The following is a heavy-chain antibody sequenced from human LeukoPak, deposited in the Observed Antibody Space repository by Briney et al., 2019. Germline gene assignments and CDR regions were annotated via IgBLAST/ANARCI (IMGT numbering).Heavy chain of an antibody. J-gene: IGHJ5*01. Sequence: SQTLSLTCTVSGDSIMAGDYAWSWIRQPPGKGLEWIGYIYHGGATYYNPSLKSRVTLSVDRSKNQFSLRLNSVTAADTAVYYCARTKNYGAYDFDSWSQGTLVTVSS. V-gene: IGHV4-30-2*01. CDR1: GDSIMAGDYA. CDR2: IYHGGAT. CDR3: ARTKNYGAYDFDS. D-gene: IGHD4-17*01.